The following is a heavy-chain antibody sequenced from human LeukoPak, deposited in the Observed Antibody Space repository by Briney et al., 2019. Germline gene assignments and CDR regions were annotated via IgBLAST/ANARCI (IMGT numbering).Heavy chain of an antibody. CDR1: GGSISSYY. J-gene: IGHJ5*02. D-gene: IGHD5-12*01. Sequence: TSETLSLTCTVSGGSISSYYWSWIRQPPGKGLEWIGYIYYNGSTNYNPSLKSRVTISVDTSKNQFSLKLSSVTAADTAVYYCARISGYEVWFDPWGQGTLVTVSS. V-gene: IGHV4-59*01. CDR2: IYYNGST. CDR3: ARISGYEVWFDP.